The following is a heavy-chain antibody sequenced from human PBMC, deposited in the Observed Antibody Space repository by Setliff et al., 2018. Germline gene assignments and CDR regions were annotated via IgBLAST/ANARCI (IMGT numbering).Heavy chain of an antibody. Sequence: GESLKISCKGSGYSFTFYWIGWVRQVPGKGLEWMGIIYPGDSDTRYSPSFQGQVTISADKSINTAYLQWSSLKASDTAMYYCARYDSSGYHYYYGMDVWGQGTTVTVSS. CDR2: IYPGDSDT. V-gene: IGHV5-51*01. J-gene: IGHJ6*02. CDR1: GYSFTFYW. D-gene: IGHD3-22*01. CDR3: ARYDSSGYHYYYGMDV.